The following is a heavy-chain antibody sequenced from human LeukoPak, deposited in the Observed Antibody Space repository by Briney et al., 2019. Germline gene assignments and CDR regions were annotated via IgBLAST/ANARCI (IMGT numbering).Heavy chain of an antibody. CDR1: GGTFSSYA. Sequence: GASVKVSCKASGGTFSSYAISWVRQAPGQGLEWMGGIIPIFGTANYAQKFQGRVTITADGSTSTAYMELSSLRSEDTAVYYCARDGAYDILTGYPPGFDYWGQGTLVTVSS. CDR3: ARDGAYDILTGYPPGFDY. V-gene: IGHV1-69*13. J-gene: IGHJ4*02. CDR2: IIPIFGTA. D-gene: IGHD3-9*01.